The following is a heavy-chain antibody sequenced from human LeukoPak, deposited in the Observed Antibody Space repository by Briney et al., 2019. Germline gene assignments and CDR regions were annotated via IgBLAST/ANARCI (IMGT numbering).Heavy chain of an antibody. D-gene: IGHD3-10*02. CDR1: GGSISSGGYS. CDR2: IYHSGST. Sequence: SQTLSLTCAVSGGSISSGGYSWSWIRQPPGKGLEWIGYIYHSGSTYYNPSLKSRVTISVDRSKNQFSLQLNSVTPEDTAVYYCARVVRGSIDYWGQGTLVTVSS. V-gene: IGHV4-30-2*01. CDR3: ARVVRGSIDY. J-gene: IGHJ4*02.